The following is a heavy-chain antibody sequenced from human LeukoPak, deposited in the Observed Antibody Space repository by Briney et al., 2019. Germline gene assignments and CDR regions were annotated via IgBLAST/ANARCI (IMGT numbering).Heavy chain of an antibody. V-gene: IGHV1-69*13. J-gene: IGHJ5*02. Sequence: ASVKVSCKTSGGALGSYSISWVRQAPGQGLEWMGGIVPTFETANYAQKFQDRLTITADESTDTVYMELSSLTSEDTAVYYCARDRGHCDTARCYINWFDPWGQGTLVTVSP. CDR2: IVPTFETA. CDR1: GGALGSYS. CDR3: ARDRGHCDTARCYINWFDP. D-gene: IGHD5-18*01.